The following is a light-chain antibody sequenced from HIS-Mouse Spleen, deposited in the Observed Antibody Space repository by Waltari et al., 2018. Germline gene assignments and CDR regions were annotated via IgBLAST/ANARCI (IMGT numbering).Light chain of an antibody. CDR1: ALPKQH. J-gene: IGLJ2*01. Sequence: SYELTQPPSVSVSPGQTARITCSGDALPKQHAYWYQQKTGQAPVLVIYKDSERPSGIPERFSGSSSGTTVTLTISGVQAEDEADYYCQSADSSGTYVFGGGTKLTVL. V-gene: IGLV3-25*03. CDR2: KDS. CDR3: QSADSSGTYV.